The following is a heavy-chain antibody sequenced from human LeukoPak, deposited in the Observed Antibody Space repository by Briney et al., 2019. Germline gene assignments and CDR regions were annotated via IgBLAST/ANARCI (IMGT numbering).Heavy chain of an antibody. D-gene: IGHD2/OR15-2a*01. CDR1: GFTFSSYA. CDR2: ISGSGGST. J-gene: IGHJ6*03. Sequence: GGSLRLSCAASGFTFSSYAMSWVRQAPGKGLEWVSAISGSGGSTYYADSVKGRFTISRDNSENTLYLQMNSLRAEDTAVYYCAKEFSTPLGSDYYYYCMDVWGKGTTVTVSS. CDR3: AKEFSTPLGSDYYYYCMDV. V-gene: IGHV3-23*01.